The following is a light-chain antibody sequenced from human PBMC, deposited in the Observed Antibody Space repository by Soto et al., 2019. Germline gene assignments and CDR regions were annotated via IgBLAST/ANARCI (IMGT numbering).Light chain of an antibody. V-gene: IGKV3-11*01. CDR3: QQRSNTRA. Sequence: EIVLTQSPVTLSLSPGERATLSCRASQSVSSYLAWYQQKPGQAPRLLIYDASNRATGIPARFSGSGSGTDFTLTISSLEPEDFAVYYCQQRSNTRAFGQGTKVEIK. CDR2: DAS. CDR1: QSVSSY. J-gene: IGKJ1*01.